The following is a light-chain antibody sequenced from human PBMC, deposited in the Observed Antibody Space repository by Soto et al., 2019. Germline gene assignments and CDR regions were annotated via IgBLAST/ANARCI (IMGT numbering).Light chain of an antibody. CDR2: SNN. CDR1: SSNIGSNT. Sequence: QSVLTQPPSASGTPGQRVTISCSGSSSNIGSNTVNWYQQLPGTAPKLVIYSNNQRPSGVPDRFSGSKSGTSASLAISGLQSEDKADYYCVAWDDSLNGYVVFGGGTKVTV. V-gene: IGLV1-44*01. J-gene: IGLJ2*01. CDR3: VAWDDSLNGYVV.